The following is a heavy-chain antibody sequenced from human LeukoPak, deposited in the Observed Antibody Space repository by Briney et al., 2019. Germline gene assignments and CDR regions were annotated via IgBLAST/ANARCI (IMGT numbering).Heavy chain of an antibody. CDR1: GGTFSSYT. J-gene: IGHJ3*02. Sequence: SSVKVSCKASGGTFSSYTISWVRQAPGQGLEWMGRIIPILGIANYAQKFQGRVTITADKSTSTAYMELSSLRSEDTAVYYCASSSSGPPAFDIWGQGTMVTVSS. CDR2: IIPILGIA. CDR3: ASSSSGPPAFDI. D-gene: IGHD6-19*01. V-gene: IGHV1-69*02.